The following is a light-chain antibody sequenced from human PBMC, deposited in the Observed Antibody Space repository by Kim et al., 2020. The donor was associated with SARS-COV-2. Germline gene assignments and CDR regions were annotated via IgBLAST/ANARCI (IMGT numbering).Light chain of an antibody. Sequence: SSALTQDPAVSVALGQTVRLTCQGDSLRNYFASWYQQKPGQAPVLVMYNRNNRPSGIPDRFSGSRSGNTASLTITGAQAEDEADYYCNSRDRNGNHGVFGGGTQRTVL. J-gene: IGLJ3*02. CDR2: NRN. CDR3: NSRDRNGNHGV. CDR1: SLRNYF. V-gene: IGLV3-19*01.